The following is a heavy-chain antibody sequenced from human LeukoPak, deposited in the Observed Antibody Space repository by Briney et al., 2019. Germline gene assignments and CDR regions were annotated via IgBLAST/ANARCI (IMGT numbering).Heavy chain of an antibody. CDR1: GFTFSSYA. CDR2: ISYDGSNK. CDR3: ARDFCSSTSCYPDY. Sequence: GGSLRLSCAAPGFTFSSYAMHWVRQAPGKGLEWVAVISYDGSNKYYADSVKGRFTISRDNSKNTLYLQMNSLRAEDTAVYYCARDFCSSTSCYPDYWGQGTLVTVSS. D-gene: IGHD2-2*01. V-gene: IGHV3-30-3*01. J-gene: IGHJ4*02.